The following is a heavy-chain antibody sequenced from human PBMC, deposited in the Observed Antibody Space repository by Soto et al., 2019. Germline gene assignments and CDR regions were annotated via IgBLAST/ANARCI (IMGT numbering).Heavy chain of an antibody. V-gene: IGHV1-69*06. CDR2: IIPIFGTA. J-gene: IGHJ4*02. CDR3: AREDDVRWELRDAGLDY. D-gene: IGHD1-26*01. Sequence: QVQLVQSGAEVKKPGSSVQVSCKASGGTFSSYAISWVRQAPGQGLEWMGGIIPIFGTANYAQKFQGRVTITADKATSTAYMELSSLRSEDTAVYYCAREDDVRWELRDAGLDYWGQGTLVTVSS. CDR1: GGTFSSYA.